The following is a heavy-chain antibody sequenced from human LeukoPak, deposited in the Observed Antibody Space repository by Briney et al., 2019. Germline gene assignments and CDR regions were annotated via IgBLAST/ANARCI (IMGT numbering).Heavy chain of an antibody. CDR2: ISSSSSYI. D-gene: IGHD5-18*01. CDR3: ARDFRYRGYSYGYYYYYYMDV. J-gene: IGHJ6*03. V-gene: IGHV3-21*01. Sequence: GGSLRLSCAASGFTFSSYSMNWVRQAPGKGLEWVSSISSSSSYIYYADSVKGRFTISRDNAKNSLYLQMNSLRAEDTAVYYCARDFRYRGYSYGYYYYYYMDVWGKGTTVTISS. CDR1: GFTFSSYS.